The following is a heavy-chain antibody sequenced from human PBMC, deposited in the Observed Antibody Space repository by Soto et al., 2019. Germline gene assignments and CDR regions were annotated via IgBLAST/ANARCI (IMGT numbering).Heavy chain of an antibody. V-gene: IGHV3-7*03. Sequence: PGGSLRLSCGASGFTFRSYWMSWVRQAPGKGLEWVANIKQDGSEKYYVDSVKGRFTISRDNAKNSLYLQMNSLRAEDTAVYYCAREDFWSGYSYFDYWGQGTLVTVSS. J-gene: IGHJ4*02. CDR2: IKQDGSEK. D-gene: IGHD3-3*01. CDR3: AREDFWSGYSYFDY. CDR1: GFTFRSYW.